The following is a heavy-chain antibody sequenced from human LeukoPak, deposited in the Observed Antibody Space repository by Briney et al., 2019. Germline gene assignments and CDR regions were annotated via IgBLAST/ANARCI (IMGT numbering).Heavy chain of an antibody. J-gene: IGHJ3*01. Sequence: LTGGSLRLSCAASGFTFNNYYMTWVRQAPGKGLEWVANIKQDGSEKYYMDSVKGRFTISRDNAKNSLSLQLNSLRAEDTAVYYCARLRDSFWGQGTMVTVSS. V-gene: IGHV3-7*01. CDR2: IKQDGSEK. CDR1: GFTFNNYY. CDR3: ARLRDSF.